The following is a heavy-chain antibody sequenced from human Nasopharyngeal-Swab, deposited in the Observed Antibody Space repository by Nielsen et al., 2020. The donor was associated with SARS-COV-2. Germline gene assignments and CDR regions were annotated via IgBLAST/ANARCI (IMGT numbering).Heavy chain of an antibody. V-gene: IGHV3-33*01. CDR2: IWYDGSNK. CDR3: ARDLDGPYYYDSSGFPDC. CDR1: GFTFSSYG. Sequence: GESLKISCAASGFTFSSYGMHWVRQAPGKGLEWVAVIWYDGSNKYYADSVKGRFTISRDNSKNTLYLQMNSLRAEDTAVYYCARDLDGPYYYDSSGFPDCWGQGTLVTVSS. J-gene: IGHJ4*02. D-gene: IGHD3-22*01.